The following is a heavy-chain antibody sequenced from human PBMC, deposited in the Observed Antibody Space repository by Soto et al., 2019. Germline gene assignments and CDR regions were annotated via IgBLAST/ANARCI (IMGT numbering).Heavy chain of an antibody. CDR3: ARDVHYYDSSGLGYYGMDV. Sequence: QVQLQESGPGLVKPSETLSLTCTVSGGSISSYYWSWIRQPPGKGLEWIGYIYYSGSTNYNPSLKSRVTISVDTSTHQSSLKLSSVTAADTAVYYCARDVHYYDSSGLGYYGMDVWGQGTTVTVSS. J-gene: IGHJ6*02. CDR2: IYYSGST. V-gene: IGHV4-59*01. D-gene: IGHD3-22*01. CDR1: GGSISSYY.